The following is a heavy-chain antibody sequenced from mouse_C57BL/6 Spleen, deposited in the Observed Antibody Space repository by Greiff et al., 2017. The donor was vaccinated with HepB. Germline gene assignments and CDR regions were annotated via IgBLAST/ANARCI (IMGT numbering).Heavy chain of an antibody. CDR2: ISSGSSTI. Sequence: DVQLVESGGGLVKPGGSLKLSCAASGFTFSDYGMHWVRQAPEKGLEWVAYISSGSSTIYYADTVKGRFTISRDNAKNTLFLQMTSLRSEDTAMYYCARGSRFYYYAMDYWGQGTSVTVSS. CDR1: GFTFSDYG. J-gene: IGHJ4*01. V-gene: IGHV5-17*01. D-gene: IGHD1-1*01. CDR3: ARGSRFYYYAMDY.